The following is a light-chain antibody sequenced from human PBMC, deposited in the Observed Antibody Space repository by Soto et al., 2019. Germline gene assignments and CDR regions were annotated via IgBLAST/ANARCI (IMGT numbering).Light chain of an antibody. J-gene: IGLJ2*01. Sequence: QSALTQPPSASGSPGQSVTISCTGTSSDIGNYNYVSWYQQHPHKAPKLVIYEVNKRPSGVPERFSGSKSGNTASLTVSGLQAEDEAEYYCTSYAGYNNPVIFGGGTKRTVL. CDR1: SSDIGNYNY. CDR2: EVN. V-gene: IGLV2-8*01. CDR3: TSYAGYNNPVI.